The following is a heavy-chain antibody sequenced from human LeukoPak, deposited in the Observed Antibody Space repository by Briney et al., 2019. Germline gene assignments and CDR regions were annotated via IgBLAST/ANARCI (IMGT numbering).Heavy chain of an antibody. V-gene: IGHV4-59*12. D-gene: IGHD3-22*01. CDR3: ARDRYYYDTRGYLFDY. CDR1: GDSISSYY. J-gene: IGHJ4*02. Sequence: SETLSLTCTVSGDSISSYYWSWIRQPPGKGLEWIGYIYYSGNTKYNPSLKSRGTMSVDTSKNQFSLKLSSVTAADTAVYYCARDRYYYDTRGYLFDYWGQGTLVTVSS. CDR2: IYYSGNT.